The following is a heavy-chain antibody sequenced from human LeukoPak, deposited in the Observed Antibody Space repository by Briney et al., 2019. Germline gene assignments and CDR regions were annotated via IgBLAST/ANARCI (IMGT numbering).Heavy chain of an antibody. Sequence: GGSLRLSCAASGFTFSSYAMSWVRQAPGKGLEWVSAISGSGGSTYYADSVKGRFTISRDNSKNTLYLQMNSLRAEDTAVYYCAKVKGFLEWLFPFDYWGQGTLVTVSS. J-gene: IGHJ4*02. CDR1: GFTFSSYA. D-gene: IGHD3-3*01. CDR2: ISGSGGST. V-gene: IGHV3-23*01. CDR3: AKVKGFLEWLFPFDY.